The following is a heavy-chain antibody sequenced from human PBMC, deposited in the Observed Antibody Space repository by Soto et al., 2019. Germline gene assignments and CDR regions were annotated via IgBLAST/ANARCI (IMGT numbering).Heavy chain of an antibody. J-gene: IGHJ3*02. CDR1: GGNFSSYD. V-gene: IGHV1-69*01. CDR2: IIPIFGTA. Sequence: QVQLVQSGAEVKKPGSSVKVSCKASGGNFSSYDISWVRQAPGQGLEWMGGIIPIFGTANYAQKFQGRVTITADESTSTAYMELSSLRSEDTVVYYCARDVVVLTAIPSRAFDIWGQGTMVTVSS. CDR3: ARDVVVLTAIPSRAFDI. D-gene: IGHD2-21*02.